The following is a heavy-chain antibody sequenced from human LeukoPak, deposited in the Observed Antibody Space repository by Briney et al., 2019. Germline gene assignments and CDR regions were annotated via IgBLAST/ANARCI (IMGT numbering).Heavy chain of an antibody. CDR2: INTNTGNP. V-gene: IGHV7-4-1*02. CDR3: ARVGAAAGRGYDAFDI. Sequence: GASVKVSCKASGYTFTSYAMNWVRQAPGQGLEWMGWINTNTGNPTYAQGFTGRFVFSLDTSVSTAYLQISSLKAEDTAVYYCARVGAAAGRGYDAFDIWGQGTMVTVSS. CDR1: GYTFTSYA. J-gene: IGHJ3*02. D-gene: IGHD6-13*01.